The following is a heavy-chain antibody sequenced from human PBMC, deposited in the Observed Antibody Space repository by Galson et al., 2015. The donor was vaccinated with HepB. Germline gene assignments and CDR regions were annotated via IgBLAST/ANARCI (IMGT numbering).Heavy chain of an antibody. D-gene: IGHD6-13*01. J-gene: IGHJ4*02. CDR3: GRFTSTWFYFDY. V-gene: IGHV2-26*01. CDR2: IFSNDEK. CDR1: GFSLSNARMG. Sequence: PALVKPTQTLTLTCTVSGFSLSNARMGVSWIRQPPGKALEWLAHIFSNDEKSYSTSLKSRLTITKDTSKNLAVLTMTNMDPVDTATYFCGRFTSTWFYFDYWGQGTLVTVSS.